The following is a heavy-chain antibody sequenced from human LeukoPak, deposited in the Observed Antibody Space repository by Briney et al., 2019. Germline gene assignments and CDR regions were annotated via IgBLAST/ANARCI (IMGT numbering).Heavy chain of an antibody. CDR1: GYTFTGYY. J-gene: IGHJ5*02. CDR2: INPNSGGT. D-gene: IGHD3-16*02. V-gene: IGHV1-2*02. CDR3: ARDGKPFDYVWGSYRYAWFDP. Sequence: GASVKVSCKASGYTFTGYYMHWVRQAPGQGLEWMGWINPNSGGTNYAQKFQGRVTMTRDTSISTAYMELRRLRSDGTAVYYCARDGKPFDYVWGSYRYAWFDPWGQGTLVTVSS.